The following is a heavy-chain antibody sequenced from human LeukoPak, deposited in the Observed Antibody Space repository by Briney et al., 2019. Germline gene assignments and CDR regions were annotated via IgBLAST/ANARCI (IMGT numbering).Heavy chain of an antibody. V-gene: IGHV3-53*01. CDR2: IYSGGST. CDR3: AGYGDCETRIGY. CDR1: GFTVSSSY. D-gene: IGHD4-17*01. J-gene: IGHJ4*02. Sequence: GGSLRLSCAASGFTVSSSYMSWVRQAPGKGLDWVSVIYSGGSTYYADSVKGRFTISRDNSKNTLYLQMNSLRVEDTAVYYCAGYGDCETRIGYWGQGTLVTVSS.